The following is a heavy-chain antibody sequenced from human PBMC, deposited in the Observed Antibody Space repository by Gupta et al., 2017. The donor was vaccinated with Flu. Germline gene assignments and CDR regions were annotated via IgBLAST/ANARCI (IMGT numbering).Heavy chain of an antibody. CDR2: IYWDDEK. CDR1: GFSLSTSGMG. D-gene: IGHD3-3*02. CDR3: AHRAFSHVGKSAYYFDY. Sequence: QITLKESGPTLVKPTQTLTLTCTFSGFSLSTSGMGVGWIRQSPTEALEWLAVIYWDDEKRYSPSLESRLTISKDASKDQVVLTMTNMDPVDTATYYCAHRAFSHVGKSAYYFDYWGQGILVTVSS. V-gene: IGHV2-5*02. J-gene: IGHJ4*02.